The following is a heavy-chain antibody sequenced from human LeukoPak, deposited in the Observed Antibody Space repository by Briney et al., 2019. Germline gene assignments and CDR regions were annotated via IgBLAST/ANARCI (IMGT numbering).Heavy chain of an antibody. J-gene: IGHJ4*02. D-gene: IGHD5-12*01. V-gene: IGHV3-7*02. CDR1: GFSSRDFW. CDR2: INQGGGVK. Sequence: GGSLRLSCAASGFSSRDFWMTWVRQAPGKGLEWVANINQGGGVKYYVDSVKGRFTISRDDTESSLYVQMNSLRDEDTAVYYCARFGYSGWNLENWGQGTLVTVSS. CDR3: ARFGYSGWNLEN.